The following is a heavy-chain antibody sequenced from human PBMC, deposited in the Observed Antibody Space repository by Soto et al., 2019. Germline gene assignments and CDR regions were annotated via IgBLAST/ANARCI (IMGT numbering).Heavy chain of an antibody. CDR2: IIPIFGTA. J-gene: IGHJ6*02. CDR3: ARDAGHRYYYGSGSHYYYYYGMDV. D-gene: IGHD3-10*01. CDR1: GGTFSSYA. Sequence: SVKVSCKASGGTFSSYAISWVRQAPGQGLAWMGGIIPIFGTANYAQKFQGRVTITADESTSTAYMELSSLRSEDTAVYYCARDAGHRYYYGSGSHYYYYYGMDVWGQGTTVTVSS. V-gene: IGHV1-69*13.